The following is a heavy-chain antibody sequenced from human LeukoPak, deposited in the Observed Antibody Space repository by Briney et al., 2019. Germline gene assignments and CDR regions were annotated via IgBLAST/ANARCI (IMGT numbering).Heavy chain of an antibody. D-gene: IGHD3-10*01. Sequence: SETLSLTCTVSGGSISSSSYYWGWIRQPLGKGLEWIGSIYYSGSTYYNPSLKSRVTISVDTSKNQFSLKLSSVTAADTAVYYCARHGRITPSYYHYWGQGTLVTVSS. CDR1: GGSISSSSYY. J-gene: IGHJ4*02. CDR2: IYYSGST. V-gene: IGHV4-39*01. CDR3: ARHGRITPSYYHY.